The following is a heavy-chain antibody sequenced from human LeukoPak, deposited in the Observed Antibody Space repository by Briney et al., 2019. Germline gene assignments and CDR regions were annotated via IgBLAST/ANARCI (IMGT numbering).Heavy chain of an antibody. Sequence: PSETLSLTCTVSGGSISSYYWSWIRQPPGKGLEWIGYIYYSGSTNYNPSLKSRVTISVDTSKNQFSLKLSSVTAADTAVYYCARRMVTDYFDYWGQGTLVTVSS. D-gene: IGHD4-23*01. CDR3: ARRMVTDYFDY. J-gene: IGHJ4*02. V-gene: IGHV4-59*01. CDR2: IYYSGST. CDR1: GGSISSYY.